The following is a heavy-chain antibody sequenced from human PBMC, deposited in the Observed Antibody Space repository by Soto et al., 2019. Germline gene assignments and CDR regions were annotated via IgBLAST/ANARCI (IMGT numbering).Heavy chain of an antibody. CDR2: IYSGGST. CDR3: ARHGYNYGGGYFDY. Sequence: EVQLVESGGGLVQPGGSLRLSCAASGVTVSSNYMSWVRQAPGKGLEWGSVIYSGGSTYYADSVKGRCTISRDNSKNTLYLQMNSLRAEDTAVYYCARHGYNYGGGYFDYWGQGTLVTVSS. CDR1: GVTVSSNY. V-gene: IGHV3-66*04. J-gene: IGHJ4*02. D-gene: IGHD5-18*01.